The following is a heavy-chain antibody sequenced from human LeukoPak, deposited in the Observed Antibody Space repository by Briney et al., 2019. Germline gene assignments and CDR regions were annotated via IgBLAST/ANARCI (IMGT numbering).Heavy chain of an antibody. CDR3: ARSRHMGLPDY. CDR2: IIPIFGTA. D-gene: IGHD2-21*01. CDR1: GGTFSSYA. V-gene: IGHV1-69*13. J-gene: IGHJ4*02. Sequence: SVKVSCKASGGTFSSYAISGVRQAPGQGLEWRGGIIPIFGTANYAQKLQGRVTITADESTSTAYMELSSLRSEDTAVYYCARSRHMGLPDYWGQGTLVTVSS.